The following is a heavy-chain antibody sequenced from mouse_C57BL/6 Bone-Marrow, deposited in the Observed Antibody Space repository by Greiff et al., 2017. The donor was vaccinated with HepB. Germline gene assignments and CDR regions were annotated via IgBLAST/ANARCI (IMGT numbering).Heavy chain of an antibody. CDR3: AKEADYGNSFAY. V-gene: IGHV3-6*01. J-gene: IGHJ3*01. CDR2: ISYDGSN. Sequence: EVKLMESGPGLVKPSQSLSLTCSVTGYSITSGYYWNWIRQFPGNKLEWMGYISYDGSNNYNPSLKNRISITRDTSKNQFFLKLNSVTTEDTATYYCAKEADYGNSFAYWGQGTLVTVSA. CDR1: GYSITSGYY. D-gene: IGHD2-1*01.